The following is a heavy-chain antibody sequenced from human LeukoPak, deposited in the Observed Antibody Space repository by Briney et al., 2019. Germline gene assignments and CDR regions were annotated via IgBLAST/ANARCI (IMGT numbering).Heavy chain of an antibody. Sequence: KPSETLSLTSTVSGGSINNYYGSWIRQPPGKGLEWIGYIYYNGHTNYNPSLKSRVTLSVDTSKNQFSLKLTSVTAADTAVYFCARGDGYNDAVDYWGQGTLVTVSS. CDR2: IYYNGHT. CDR1: GGSINNYY. V-gene: IGHV4-59*01. J-gene: IGHJ4*02. D-gene: IGHD5-24*01. CDR3: ARGDGYNDAVDY.